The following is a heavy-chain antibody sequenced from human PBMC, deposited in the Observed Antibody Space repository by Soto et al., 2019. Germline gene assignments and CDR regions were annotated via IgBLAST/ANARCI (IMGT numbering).Heavy chain of an antibody. CDR2: IYYTGIT. J-gene: IGHJ5*02. CDR3: AREERKGIISWFDP. V-gene: IGHV4-30-4*01. Sequence: SETLSLTCTVSGGSVSGVDYFWSWIRQSPGKGLEWIGYIYYTGITHLNPSLKSRLTMAVDTSKNEFSLKLTSVSAADTAVYFCAREERKGIISWFDPWGQGTPVTRLL. D-gene: IGHD2-21*01. CDR1: GGSVSGVDYF.